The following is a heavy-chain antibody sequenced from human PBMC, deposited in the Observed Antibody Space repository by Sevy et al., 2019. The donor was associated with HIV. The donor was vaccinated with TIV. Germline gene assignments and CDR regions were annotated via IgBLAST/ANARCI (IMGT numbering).Heavy chain of an antibody. CDR1: GFTFSSYG. Sequence: GGSLRLSCAASGFTFSSYGMHWVRQAPGKGLEWVAVISYDGSNKYYAYSVKGRFTISRDNSKNTLYLQMNSLRAEDTAVYYCANGDGTDTAMEVDYWGQGTLVTVSS. D-gene: IGHD5-18*01. CDR2: ISYDGSNK. V-gene: IGHV3-30*18. CDR3: ANGDGTDTAMEVDY. J-gene: IGHJ4*02.